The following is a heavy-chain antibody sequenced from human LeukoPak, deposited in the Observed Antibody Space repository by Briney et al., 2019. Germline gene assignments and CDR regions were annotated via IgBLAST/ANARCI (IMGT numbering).Heavy chain of an antibody. J-gene: IGHJ5*02. D-gene: IGHD3-3*01. CDR1: GGSISSSSYY. CDR3: ARVLRFLEWLEFDP. V-gene: IGHV4-39*01. CDR2: IYYSGST. Sequence: SETLSLTCTVSGGSISSSSYYWGWIRQPPGKGLEWIGSIYYSGSTYYNPSLKSRVTISVDTSKNQSSLKLSSVTAADTAVYYCARVLRFLEWLEFDPWGQGTLVTVSS.